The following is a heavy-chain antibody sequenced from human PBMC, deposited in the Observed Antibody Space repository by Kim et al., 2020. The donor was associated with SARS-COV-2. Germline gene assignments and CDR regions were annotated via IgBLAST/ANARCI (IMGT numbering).Heavy chain of an antibody. CDR2: INHSGST. D-gene: IGHD1-26*01. J-gene: IGHJ4*02. V-gene: IGHV4-34*01. CDR3: ARGVRGATTTGFDY. Sequence: SETLSLTCAVYGGSFSGYYWSWIRQPPGKGLEWIGEINHSGSTNYNPSLKSRVTISVDTSKNQFSLKLSSVTAADTAVYYCARGVRGATTTGFDYWGQGTLVTVSS. CDR1: GGSFSGYY.